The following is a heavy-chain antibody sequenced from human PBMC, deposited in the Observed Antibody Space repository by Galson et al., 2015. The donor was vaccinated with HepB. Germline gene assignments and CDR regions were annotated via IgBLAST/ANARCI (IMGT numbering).Heavy chain of an antibody. CDR3: ARAEQFLEWLLRADAFDI. Sequence: SVKVSCKASGYTFTGYYMHWVRQAPGQGLEWMGWISPNSGGTDYAQKFQGRVTMTRDTSISTAYMELSRLRSDDTAVYYCARAEQFLEWLLRADAFDIWGQGTMVTVSS. J-gene: IGHJ3*02. CDR1: GYTFTGYY. D-gene: IGHD3-3*01. V-gene: IGHV1-2*02. CDR2: ISPNSGGT.